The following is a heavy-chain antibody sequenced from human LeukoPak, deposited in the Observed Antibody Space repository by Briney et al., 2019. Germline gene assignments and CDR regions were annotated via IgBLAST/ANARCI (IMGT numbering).Heavy chain of an antibody. V-gene: IGHV3-9*01. D-gene: IGHD4-17*01. CDR2: ISWNSGSI. J-gene: IGHJ4*02. CDR3: ARDTHDYGDYGIDY. CDR1: GFTFDDYA. Sequence: PGGSLRLSCAASGFTFDDYAMHWVRQAPGKGLEWVSGISWNSGSIGYADSVKGRFTISRDNAKNSLYLQMNSLRAEDTAVYYCARDTHDYGDYGIDYWGQGTLVTVSS.